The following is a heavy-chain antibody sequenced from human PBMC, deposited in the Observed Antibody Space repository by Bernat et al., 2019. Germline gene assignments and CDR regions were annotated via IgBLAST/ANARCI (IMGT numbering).Heavy chain of an antibody. D-gene: IGHD1-1*01. CDR2: FYVGCNT. CDR1: GFTVINNQ. J-gene: IGHJ6*02. V-gene: IGHV3-53*01. Sequence: EVQLVEAGGGLIQPGGSLRLSCAASGFTVINNQMSWVRQAPGQGLEWVSVFYVGCNTYYTDSVKGRFSITTDISTKTLYLQMNSLRAEDTAVYYCARGTAYLYGLDVWGRGTTVTVSS. CDR3: ARGTAYLYGLDV.